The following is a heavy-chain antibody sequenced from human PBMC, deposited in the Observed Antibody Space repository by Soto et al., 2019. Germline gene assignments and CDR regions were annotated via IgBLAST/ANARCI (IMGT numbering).Heavy chain of an antibody. CDR1: GFSFTSDA. V-gene: IGHV3-30*18. CDR2: ISHDGNIK. D-gene: IGHD3-3*01. Sequence: QVQLVESGGRVVQPGRSLRLSCAASGFSFTSDAMHWVRQAPGKGLEWVAIISHDGNIKRYADFVEGRFIVFRDNSNNNLLLQMESLKTDDTAVYYCAKELAYGDFWRDLEYWGQGTLVTVAS. CDR3: AKELAYGDFWRDLEY. J-gene: IGHJ4*02.